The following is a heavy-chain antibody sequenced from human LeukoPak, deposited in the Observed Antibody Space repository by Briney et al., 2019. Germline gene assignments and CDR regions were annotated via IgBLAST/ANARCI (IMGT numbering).Heavy chain of an antibody. J-gene: IGHJ4*02. CDR1: GGSISSYY. Sequence: SETLSLTCTVSGGSISSYYWSWIRQPPGKGLEWIGYIYYSGSTDYNPSLKSRVTISVDTSKNQFSLRLSSVTAADTAVYYCARSGGLDYGSGSADYWGQGTLVTVSS. CDR3: ARSGGLDYGSGSADY. D-gene: IGHD3-10*01. CDR2: IYYSGST. V-gene: IGHV4-59*08.